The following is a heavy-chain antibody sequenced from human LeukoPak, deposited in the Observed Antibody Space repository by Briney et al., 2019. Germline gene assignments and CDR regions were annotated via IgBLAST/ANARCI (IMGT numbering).Heavy chain of an antibody. CDR2: IYYSGST. CDR3: ARDLGGVTDY. D-gene: IGHD1-26*01. V-gene: IGHV4-59*01. CDR1: GGSISSYY. Sequence: SETLSLTCAVSGGSISSYYWSWIRQPPGKGLEWIGYIYYSGSTNYNPPLKSRVTISVDTSKNQFSLKLSFVTAADTAVYYCARDLGGVTDYWGQGTLVTVSS. J-gene: IGHJ4*02.